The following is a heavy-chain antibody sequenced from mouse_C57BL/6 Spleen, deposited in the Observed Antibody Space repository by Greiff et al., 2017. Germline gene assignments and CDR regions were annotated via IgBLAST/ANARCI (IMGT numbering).Heavy chain of an antibody. V-gene: IGHV5-16*01. Sequence: EVMLVESEGGLVQPGSSMKLSCTASGFTISDYYMAWVRQVPEKGLEWVANINYDGSSTYYLDSLKSRFIISRDNAKNILYLQMSRLKSEDTATYYFASGDYCGSSWYYFDYWGQGTTLTVSS. CDR1: GFTISDYY. J-gene: IGHJ2*01. CDR3: ASGDYCGSSWYYFDY. D-gene: IGHD1-1*01. CDR2: INYDGSST.